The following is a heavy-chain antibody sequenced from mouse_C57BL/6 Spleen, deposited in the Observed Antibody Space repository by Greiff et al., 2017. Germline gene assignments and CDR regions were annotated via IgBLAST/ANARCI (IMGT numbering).Heavy chain of an antibody. J-gene: IGHJ4*01. CDR2: INPSSGYT. CDR1: GYTFTSYW. CDR3: ARWGDYGFYAMDY. D-gene: IGHD1-1*01. Sequence: VKLQESGAELAKPGASVTLSCKASGYTFTSYWMHWVKQRPGQGLEWIGNINPSSGYTKYNQKFKDKATLTADKSSSTAYMQLGSLTYDDSAVYFCARWGDYGFYAMDYGGQGDSVTVS. V-gene: IGHV1-7*01.